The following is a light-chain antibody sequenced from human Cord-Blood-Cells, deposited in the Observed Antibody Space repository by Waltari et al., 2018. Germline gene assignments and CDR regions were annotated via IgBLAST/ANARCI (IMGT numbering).Light chain of an antibody. CDR1: QSISSW. CDR2: DAS. V-gene: IGKV1-5*01. CDR3: QQYNSYSGT. J-gene: IGKJ1*01. Sequence: DIQMTQSPSTLSASVGVRVTITCRASQSISSWLDWYQQKPGKAPKLLIYDASSLESGVPSRFSGSGSGTEFSLTISSLQPDDFATYYCQQYNSYSGTFGQGTKVEIK.